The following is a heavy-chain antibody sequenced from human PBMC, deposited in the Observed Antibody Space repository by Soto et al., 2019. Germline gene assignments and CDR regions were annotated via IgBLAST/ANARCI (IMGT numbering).Heavy chain of an antibody. V-gene: IGHV3-23*01. Sequence: PGGALRLSSAASGFIYSSYAMGWLSQAPGTGPEWVAFVDGSGGDTSFADSVKGRFTISRDNSKNSLYLHMNSLRAEDTAIYYCAKEMVAAAYVETSPFDLWAQGTLVTVSS. CDR1: GFIYSSYA. J-gene: IGHJ4*02. CDR2: VDGSGGDT. CDR3: AKEMVAAAYVETSPFDL. D-gene: IGHD2-15*01.